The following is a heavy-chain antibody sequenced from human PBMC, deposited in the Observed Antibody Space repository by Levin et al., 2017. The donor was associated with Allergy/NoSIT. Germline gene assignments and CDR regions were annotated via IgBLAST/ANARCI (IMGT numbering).Heavy chain of an antibody. V-gene: IGHV3-23*01. J-gene: IGHJ4*02. CDR3: AKGSSYRGTYYFDF. CDR2: LSETGAST. Sequence: GGSLRLSCAASGFFFTSYAMSWVRQAPGKGPEWVSGLSETGASTYYAASVKGRFTISRDNSNNTLYLQMNNLRAEDTAVYYCAKGSSYRGTYYFDFWGQGTPVTVSS. D-gene: IGHD1-26*01. CDR1: GFFFTSYA.